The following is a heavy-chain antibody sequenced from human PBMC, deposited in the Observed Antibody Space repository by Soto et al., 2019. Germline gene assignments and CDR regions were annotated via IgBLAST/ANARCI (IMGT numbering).Heavy chain of an antibody. V-gene: IGHV4-34*01. CDR2: INHSGST. CDR3: ARYIVVVTATNYFDY. CDR1: GGSFSGYY. J-gene: IGHJ4*02. Sequence: ASETLSLTCAVYGGSFSGYYWSWIRQPPGKGLEWIGEINHSGSTNYNPSLKSRVTISVDTSKNQFSLKLSSVTAADTAVYYCARYIVVVTATNYFDYWGQGTLVTVSS. D-gene: IGHD2-21*02.